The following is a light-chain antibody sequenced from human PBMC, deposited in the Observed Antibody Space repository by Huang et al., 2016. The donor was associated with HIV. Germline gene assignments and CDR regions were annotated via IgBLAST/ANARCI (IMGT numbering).Light chain of an antibody. CDR3: QQSYSAPFT. Sequence: DIQMTQSPSSLSASVGDRVTITCRASQSIDWFLNWYRQKPGKAPKLLISAASSLQSGVPSRFSGSGSGTVFTLTISSLQPEDFATYFCQQSYSAPFTFGLGPEWIS. CDR2: AAS. V-gene: IGKV1-39*01. J-gene: IGKJ3*01. CDR1: QSIDWF.